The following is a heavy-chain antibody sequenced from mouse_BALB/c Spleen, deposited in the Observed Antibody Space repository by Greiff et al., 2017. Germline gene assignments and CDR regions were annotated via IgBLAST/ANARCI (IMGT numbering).Heavy chain of an antibody. CDR3: ARFALYYNYAMDY. CDR1: GYSFTSYY. CDR2: IDPFNGGT. V-gene: IGHV1S135*01. J-gene: IGHJ4*01. Sequence: VQLKQSGPELMRPGASVKISCKASGYSFTSYYMHWVKQSHGKSLEWIGYIDPFNGGTSYNQKFKGKATLTVDKSSSTAYMHLSSLTSEDSAVYYCARFALYYNYAMDYWGQGTSVTVSS. D-gene: IGHD2-1*01.